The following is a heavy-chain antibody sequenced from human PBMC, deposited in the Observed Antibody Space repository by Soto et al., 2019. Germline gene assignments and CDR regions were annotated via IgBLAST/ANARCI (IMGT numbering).Heavy chain of an antibody. J-gene: IGHJ4*02. V-gene: IGHV4-59*01. CDR3: ARDPISARPFFDY. Sequence: QVQLQESGPGLMRPSETLSLTCTVSGGSITSYYWSWIRQPPGKGLEWIGDIHYSGSTNYNPSLKSRVTISTDTSKHQFSLNLSSVTAADTAVYYCARDPISARPFFDYWRQGTLVTVSS. CDR2: IHYSGST. D-gene: IGHD6-6*01. CDR1: GGSITSYY.